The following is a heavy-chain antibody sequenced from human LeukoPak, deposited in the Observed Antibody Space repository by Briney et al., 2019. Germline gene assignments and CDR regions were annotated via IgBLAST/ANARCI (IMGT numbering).Heavy chain of an antibody. Sequence: PGGSLRLSCAASGFTFSSYSMNWVRQAPGKGLEWVSSISSSSSYIYYADSVKGRFTISRDNAENSLYLQMNSLRAEDTAVYYCARDYYGNYYDSSGYYYEVSGFDYWGQGTLVTVSS. CDR1: GFTFSSYS. D-gene: IGHD3-22*01. V-gene: IGHV3-21*01. CDR3: ARDYYGNYYDSSGYYYEVSGFDY. CDR2: ISSSSSYI. J-gene: IGHJ4*02.